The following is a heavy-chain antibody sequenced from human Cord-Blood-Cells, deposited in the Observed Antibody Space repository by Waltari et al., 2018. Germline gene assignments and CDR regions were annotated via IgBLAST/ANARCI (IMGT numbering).Heavy chain of an antibody. D-gene: IGHD6-13*01. CDR3: ARGTDSSNY. CDR2: IYYSWST. J-gene: IGHJ4*02. Sequence: QVQLQESGPGLVKPSETLSLTCTVPGGSVSSGSYYWSWIRQPPGKGLEWIGYIYYSWSTNYNPSLKSRVTISVDTSKNQFSLKLSSVTAADTAVYYCARGTDSSNYWGQGTLVTVSS. CDR1: GGSVSSGSYY. V-gene: IGHV4-61*01.